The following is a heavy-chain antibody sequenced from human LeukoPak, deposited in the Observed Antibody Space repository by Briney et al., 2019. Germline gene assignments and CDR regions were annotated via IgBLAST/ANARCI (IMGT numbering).Heavy chain of an antibody. V-gene: IGHV4-31*03. CDR1: GGSISSGGYY. J-gene: IGHJ6*02. Sequence: SQTLSLTCTVSGGSISSGGYYWSWIRQHPGKGLEWIGYIYYSGSTNYNPSLKSRVTISVDTSKNQFSLKLSSVTAADTAVYYCARQGWLRSYGMDVWGQGTTVTVSS. D-gene: IGHD5-12*01. CDR2: IYYSGST. CDR3: ARQGWLRSYGMDV.